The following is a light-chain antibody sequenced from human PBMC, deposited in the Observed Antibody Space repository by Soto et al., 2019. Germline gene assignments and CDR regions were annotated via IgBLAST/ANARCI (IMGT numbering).Light chain of an antibody. CDR3: QQYNNWPLT. J-gene: IGKJ4*01. V-gene: IGKV3-15*01. CDR1: QSVSRY. Sequence: EIVITQSPAALSVTPGETATLSCRASQSVSRYLAWYQQKPGQAPRLLIYGASTRATGIPARFSGSGSGTEFTLTISSLQSEDFAVYYCQQYNNWPLTFAGGAKVDI. CDR2: GAS.